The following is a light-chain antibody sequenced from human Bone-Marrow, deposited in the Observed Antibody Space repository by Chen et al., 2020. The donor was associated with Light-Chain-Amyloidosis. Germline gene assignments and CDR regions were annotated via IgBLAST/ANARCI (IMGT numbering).Light chain of an antibody. CDR1: SSDVGGDNH. J-gene: IGLJ1*01. Sequence: QSALTPPASVSGSPGQSITFSCTGTSSDVGGDNHVSWYQQHPDKAPKLMIYEVTNRPSWVPDRFSGSKSDNTASLTISGLQTEDEADYFCSSYTITNTLVFGSGTRVTVL. CDR3: SSYTITNTLV. V-gene: IGLV2-14*01. CDR2: EVT.